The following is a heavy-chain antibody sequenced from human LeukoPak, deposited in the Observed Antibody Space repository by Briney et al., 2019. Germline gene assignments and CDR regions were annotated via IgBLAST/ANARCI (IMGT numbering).Heavy chain of an antibody. Sequence: GGTLRLSCTASGFTFSSYGMNWVRQAPGKGLEWVSGITGRGEHMFYAGSVKGRFTISRDISKNAVFLQMNSLRAEDTAVYYCARDSYGDANFDTWGQGTLVTVSS. J-gene: IGHJ4*02. CDR2: ITGRGEHM. CDR1: GFTFSSYG. CDR3: ARDSYGDANFDT. V-gene: IGHV3-23*01. D-gene: IGHD4-17*01.